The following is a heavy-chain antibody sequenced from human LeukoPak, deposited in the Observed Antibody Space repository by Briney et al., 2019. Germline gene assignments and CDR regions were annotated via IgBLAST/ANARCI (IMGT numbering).Heavy chain of an antibody. D-gene: IGHD3-9*01. CDR3: AKASTRDTGYYFDS. CDR2: IRYNIENT. CDR1: GFTFSNYA. J-gene: IGHJ4*02. Sequence: GGSLRLSCAASGFTFSNYAMGWVRQAPGKGPEWVSSIRYNIENTHYADAVQGRFTISRDNYKNTLYLQMNSLRAEDTARYYCAKASTRDTGYYFDSWGQGTLVSVSS. V-gene: IGHV3-23*01.